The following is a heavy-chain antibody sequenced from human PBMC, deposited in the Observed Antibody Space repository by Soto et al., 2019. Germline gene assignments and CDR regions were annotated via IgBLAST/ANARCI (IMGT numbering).Heavy chain of an antibody. CDR1: GYTFTSYD. CDR3: ARGQLRYSDWLEPYGMDV. Sequence: ASVKVSCKASGYTFTSYDINWVRQATGQGLEWMGWMNPNSGNTGYAQKFQGRVTMTRNTSISTAYMELSSLRSEDTAVYYCARGQLRYSDWLEPYGMDVWGQGTTVTVSS. J-gene: IGHJ6*02. V-gene: IGHV1-8*01. CDR2: MNPNSGNT. D-gene: IGHD3-9*01.